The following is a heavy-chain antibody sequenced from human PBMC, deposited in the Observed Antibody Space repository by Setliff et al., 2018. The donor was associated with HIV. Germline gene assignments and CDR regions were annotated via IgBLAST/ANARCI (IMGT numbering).Heavy chain of an antibody. D-gene: IGHD3-22*01. CDR2: INEDGNKK. CDR1: RFSFSTFW. Sequence: GGSLRLSCATSRFSFSTFWMTWVRQAPGKGLEWIANINEDGNKKYHAGSVWGRFTISRDNAKNSLYLQMNRLRAEDTAVYYCATLNFDDSRGYSYYWGQGILVTVSS. V-gene: IGHV3-7*01. J-gene: IGHJ4*01. CDR3: ATLNFDDSRGYSYY.